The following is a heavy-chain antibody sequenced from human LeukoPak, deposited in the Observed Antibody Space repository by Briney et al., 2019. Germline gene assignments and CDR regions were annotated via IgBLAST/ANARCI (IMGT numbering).Heavy chain of an antibody. D-gene: IGHD3-9*01. CDR3: ARPDWTFDI. CDR2: IYRSGIT. J-gene: IGHJ3*02. CDR1: GYSISSGYH. V-gene: IGHV4-38-2*01. Sequence: TSETLSLTCLVSGYSISSGYHWGWIRQPPGKGLDWIGSIYRSGITYYNPSLKSRVTISVDTSKNQFSLKLSSVTAADTAVYYCARPDWTFDIWGQGTMVTASS.